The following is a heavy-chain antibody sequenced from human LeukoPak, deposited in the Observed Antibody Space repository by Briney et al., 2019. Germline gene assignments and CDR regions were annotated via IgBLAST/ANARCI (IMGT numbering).Heavy chain of an antibody. J-gene: IGHJ6*04. V-gene: IGHV1-2*04. D-gene: IGHD3-10*01. CDR3: AREVDYGSGSYSYGMDV. CDR1: GYTFTGYY. CDR2: FNPNSGGT. Sequence: ASVKVSCKASGYTFTGYYMRWVRQAPGQGLEWMGWFNPNSGGTNYAQKFQGWVTMTRDTSTSTAYMELSRLRSDDTAVYYCAREVDYGSGSYSYGMDVWGKGTTVTVSS.